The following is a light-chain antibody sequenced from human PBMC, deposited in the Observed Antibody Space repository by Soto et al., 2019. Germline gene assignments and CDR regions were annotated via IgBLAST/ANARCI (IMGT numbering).Light chain of an antibody. CDR3: QKYNNWPRT. V-gene: IGKV3D-15*01. CDR1: QSVSSN. J-gene: IGKJ1*01. Sequence: EIVMPPSQATLSLSPGERAPLSCRASQSVSSNLAWYQQKPGQAPRLIIYGAYSRATGIPARFSGSGSGKEFTITIRSLQYEDFEVYYCQKYNNWPRTCGQGTTGDIK. CDR2: GAY.